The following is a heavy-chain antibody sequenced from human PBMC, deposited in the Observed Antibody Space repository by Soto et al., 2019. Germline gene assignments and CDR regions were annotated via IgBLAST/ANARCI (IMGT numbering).Heavy chain of an antibody. Sequence: ASVKVSGKASGYTFSDYYMHWVRQAPGQGFEWMGWINANSGGTTYAQKFQGRVTMTRDTSISTAYMELSRLSSDDTAIYYCARLQIEVAGTNWGQGTLVTVSS. CDR3: ARLQIEVAGTN. CDR1: GYTFSDYY. D-gene: IGHD6-19*01. J-gene: IGHJ4*02. CDR2: INANSGGT. V-gene: IGHV1-2*02.